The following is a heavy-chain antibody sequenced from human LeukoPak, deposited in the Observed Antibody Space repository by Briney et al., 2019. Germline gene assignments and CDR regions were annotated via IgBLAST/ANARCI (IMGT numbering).Heavy chain of an antibody. Sequence: GASVKVSCKASGYTFTSYYMHWVRQAPGQGLEWMGWINPNSGGTNYAQKFQGRVTMTRDTSISTAYMELSRLRSDDTAVYYCARDKSSSDYYYGMDVWGQGTTVTVSS. CDR3: ARDKSSSDYYYGMDV. CDR1: GYTFTSYY. D-gene: IGHD6-6*01. CDR2: INPNSGGT. V-gene: IGHV1-2*02. J-gene: IGHJ6*02.